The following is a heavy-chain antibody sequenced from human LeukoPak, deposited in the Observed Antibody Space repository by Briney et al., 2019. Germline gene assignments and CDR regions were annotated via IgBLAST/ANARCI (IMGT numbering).Heavy chain of an antibody. CDR1: GFTFSSYN. D-gene: IGHD3-10*01. J-gene: IGHJ3*01. CDR2: ISSSSSYI. Sequence: GGSLRLSCAASGFTFSSYNMNWVRQAPGKGLEWVSYISSSSSYINYADSVKGRFTISRDNAKNSLYLQMNILRAEDTAVYYCATFGSGSNLDAFDLWGQGTMVTVSS. V-gene: IGHV3-21*05. CDR3: ATFGSGSNLDAFDL.